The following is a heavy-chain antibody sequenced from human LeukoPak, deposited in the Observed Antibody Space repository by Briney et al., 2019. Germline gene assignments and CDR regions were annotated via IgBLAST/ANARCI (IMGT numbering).Heavy chain of an antibody. Sequence: GASVKVSCKASGYTFTSYDINWVRQATGQGLEWMGRIIPIFGTANYAQKFQGRVTITTDESTSTAYMELSSLRSEDTAVYYCATPVLLWFGDSAAFDIWGQGTMVTVSS. V-gene: IGHV1-69*05. J-gene: IGHJ3*02. CDR2: IIPIFGTA. D-gene: IGHD3-10*01. CDR1: GYTFTSYD. CDR3: ATPVLLWFGDSAAFDI.